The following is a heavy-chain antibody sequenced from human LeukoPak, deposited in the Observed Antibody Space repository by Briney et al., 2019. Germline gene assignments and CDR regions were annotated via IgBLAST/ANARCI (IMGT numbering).Heavy chain of an antibody. Sequence: SETLSLTCTVSGGSISSYYWSWIRQPPGKGLEWIGYIYYSGSTNYNPSLKSRVTISVDTSKNQFSLKLSSVTAADTAVYYCARNSGSYYVFDYWGQGTLVTVSS. D-gene: IGHD1-26*01. V-gene: IGHV4-59*12. J-gene: IGHJ4*02. CDR3: ARNSGSYYVFDY. CDR2: IYYSGST. CDR1: GGSISSYY.